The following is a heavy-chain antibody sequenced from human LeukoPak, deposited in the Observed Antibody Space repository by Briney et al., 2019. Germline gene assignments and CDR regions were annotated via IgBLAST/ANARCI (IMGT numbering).Heavy chain of an antibody. CDR2: ITTTGDRV. V-gene: IGHV3-48*03. CDR1: GFTFSSYE. D-gene: IGHD3-10*02. CDR3: AELGITMIGGV. Sequence: QPGGSLRLSCAASGFTFSSYEMNWVRQAPGKGLEWISYITTTGDRVQYADSVKGRFTISRDNAKNSLYLEMNSLRAEDTGVYYCAELGITMIGGVWGKGTTVTISS. J-gene: IGHJ6*04.